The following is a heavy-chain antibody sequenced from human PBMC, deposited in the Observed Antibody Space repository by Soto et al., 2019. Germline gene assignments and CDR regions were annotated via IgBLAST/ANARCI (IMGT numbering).Heavy chain of an antibody. J-gene: IGHJ6*02. CDR2: IKSKTDGGTT. V-gene: IGHV3-15*07. D-gene: IGHD3-22*01. Sequence: GGSLRLSCAASGFTFSNAWMNWVRQAPGKGLERVGRIKSKTDGGTTDYAAPVKGRFTISRDDSKNTLYLQMNSLKTEDTAVYYCTTDGITMIVVVRNGDGMDVWGQGTTVTVSS. CDR1: GFTFSNAW. CDR3: TTDGITMIVVVRNGDGMDV.